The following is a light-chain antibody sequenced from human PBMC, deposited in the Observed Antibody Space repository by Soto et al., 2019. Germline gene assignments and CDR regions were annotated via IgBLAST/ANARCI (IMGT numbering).Light chain of an antibody. Sequence: QLVLTQSPSASASLGASVKLTCTLSSGHNSYAIAWHQQQPGKGPRYLMKLNSDGSHSKGDGIPDRFSGSSSGAERYLTISSLQSEDEADYYCQTWDTGIWVFGGGTKVTVL. V-gene: IGLV4-69*01. CDR1: SGHNSYA. CDR2: LNSDGSH. J-gene: IGLJ3*02. CDR3: QTWDTGIWV.